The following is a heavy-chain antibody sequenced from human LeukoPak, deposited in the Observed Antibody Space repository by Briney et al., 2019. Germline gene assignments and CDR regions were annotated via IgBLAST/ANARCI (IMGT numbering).Heavy chain of an antibody. CDR1: GGAISSHNCY. CDR3: ARDHPTPTTGYMDV. V-gene: IGHV4-61*02. D-gene: IGHD1-26*01. CDR2: IYTSGST. Sequence: SQTLSLTCTVSGGAISSHNCYWSWIRQPAGKGLEWIGRIYTSGSTNYNPSFKSRVTISVDTSKNQFSLKVDSVTAADTAVYYCARDHPTPTTGYMDVWGKGTTVTVSS. J-gene: IGHJ6*03.